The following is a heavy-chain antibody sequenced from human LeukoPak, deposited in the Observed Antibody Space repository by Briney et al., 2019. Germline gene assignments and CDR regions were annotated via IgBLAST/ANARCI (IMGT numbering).Heavy chain of an antibody. CDR1: GFTFSSFS. CDR2: ISSSGRTI. Sequence: GGSLRLSCEGSGFTFSSFSMNWVRQAPGKGLEWVAFISSSGRTIDIADSVRGRFTISRDDARNSQYLQMDSLRAEDTALYYCAKGSGINHYHWIDPWGQGTLVTVSS. J-gene: IGHJ5*02. D-gene: IGHD1-14*01. V-gene: IGHV3-48*01. CDR3: AKGSGINHYHWIDP.